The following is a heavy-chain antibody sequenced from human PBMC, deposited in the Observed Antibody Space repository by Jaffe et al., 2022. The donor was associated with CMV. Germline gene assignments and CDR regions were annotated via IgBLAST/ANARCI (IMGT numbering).Heavy chain of an antibody. CDR3: VTRPPPYYDILTGYSLDY. D-gene: IGHD3-9*01. CDR1: GFTFSSYA. V-gene: IGHV3-64D*06. CDR2: ISSNGGST. J-gene: IGHJ4*02. Sequence: EVQLVESGGGLVQPGGSLRLSCSASGFTFSSYAMHWVRQAPGKGLEYVSAISSNGGSTYYADSVKGRFTISRDNSKNTLYLQMSSLRAEDTAVYYCVTRPPPYYDILTGYSLDYWGQGTLVTVSS.